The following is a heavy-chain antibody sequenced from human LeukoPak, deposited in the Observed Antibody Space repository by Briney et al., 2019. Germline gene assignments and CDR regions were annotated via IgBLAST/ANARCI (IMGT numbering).Heavy chain of an antibody. CDR2: INPSGGST. V-gene: IGHV1-46*01. CDR1: GYTFTSYY. D-gene: IGHD3-10*01. Sequence: GASVKVSCKASGYTFTSYYMHWVRQAPGQGLEWMGIINPSGGSTSYAQKFQGRVTMTRDTSTSTVYMGLSNLRSEDTAVYYCARDRPYDYYGSGSYIDYWGQGTLVTVSS. CDR3: ARDRPYDYYGSGSYIDY. J-gene: IGHJ4*02.